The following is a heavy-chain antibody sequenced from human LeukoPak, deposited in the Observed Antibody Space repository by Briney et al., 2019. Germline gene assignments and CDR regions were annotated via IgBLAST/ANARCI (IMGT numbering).Heavy chain of an antibody. V-gene: IGHV3-74*01. J-gene: IGHJ4*02. Sequence: GGSLRLSCAASGFTFSSYWMHWVRQAPGKGLVWVSRINSDGSSTSYADSVKGRFTISRDNAKNSLYLQMNSLRAEDTAVYYCARVVSAAGDYFDYWGQGTLVTVSS. CDR3: ARVVSAAGDYFDY. CDR2: INSDGSST. CDR1: GFTFSSYW. D-gene: IGHD6-13*01.